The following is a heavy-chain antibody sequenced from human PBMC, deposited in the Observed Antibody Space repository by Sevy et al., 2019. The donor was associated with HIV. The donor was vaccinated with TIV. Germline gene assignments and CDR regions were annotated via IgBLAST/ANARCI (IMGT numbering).Heavy chain of an antibody. J-gene: IGHJ4*02. CDR3: ASHDWGREDY. D-gene: IGHD7-27*01. CDR1: GYSISSGSW. CDR2: TYYRGDT. Sequence: SETLSLTCTVSGYSISSGSWWDWFRRPPGKGLQWIGATYYRGDTQYTPSIKSRVTISRDTSKNQFSLNLASTAAADTTVYYGASHDWGREDYWGQGALVTISS. V-gene: IGHV4-38-2*02.